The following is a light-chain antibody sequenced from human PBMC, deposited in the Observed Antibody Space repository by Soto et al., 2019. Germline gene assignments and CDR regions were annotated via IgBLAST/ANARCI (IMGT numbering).Light chain of an antibody. CDR2: TNN. Sequence: QSVLTQPPSASGTPGQRVTISCSGSSSNIGSNPVNWYQQLPGTAPKLLIYTNNQRPSGVPDRFSGSKSGTSASLAISGLQSEDEAVYFCSSYAGHVPKFGGGTKLTVL. V-gene: IGLV1-44*01. J-gene: IGLJ3*02. CDR3: SSYAGHVPK. CDR1: SSNIGSNP.